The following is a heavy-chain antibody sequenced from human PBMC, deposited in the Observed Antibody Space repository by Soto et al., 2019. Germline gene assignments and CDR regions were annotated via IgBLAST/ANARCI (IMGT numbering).Heavy chain of an antibody. CDR1: GFSLTTSGVG. Sequence: QITLNESGPTVVRPTETLTLTCRFSGFSLTTSGVGVGWIRQSPGKAPEWLALIYWADDKRYSASLKSRLTITKDTSKNQVVLTVSDLDPTDTATYYCAHRVLRTVFGLVTTTAIYFDFCGQGTPVAVSS. D-gene: IGHD3-3*01. J-gene: IGHJ4*02. CDR3: AHRVLRTVFGLVTTTAIYFDF. V-gene: IGHV2-5*02. CDR2: IYWADDK.